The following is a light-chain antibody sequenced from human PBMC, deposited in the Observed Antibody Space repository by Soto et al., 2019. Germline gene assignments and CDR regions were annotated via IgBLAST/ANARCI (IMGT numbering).Light chain of an antibody. CDR1: SSDVGCYNY. J-gene: IGLJ2*01. Sequence: QSVLTQPRSVSGSPGQPVTISCTGTSSDVGCYNYVSWYQQHPGKAPKLMIYDVSKRPSGVPDRVSGSKSGNTASLSISGLQAEDEADYYCCSYAGSYTFDVVFGGGTKLTVL. CDR2: DVS. CDR3: CSYAGSYTFDVV. V-gene: IGLV2-11*01.